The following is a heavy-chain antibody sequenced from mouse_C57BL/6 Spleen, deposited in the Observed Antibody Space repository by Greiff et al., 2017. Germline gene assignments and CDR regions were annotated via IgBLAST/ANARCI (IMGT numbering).Heavy chain of an antibody. J-gene: IGHJ2*01. CDR3: ARERGEIGY. V-gene: IGHV3-6*01. CDR1: GYSITSGYY. CDR2: ISYDGSN. Sequence: EVKLQESGPGLVKPSQSLSLTCSVTGYSITSGYYWNWIRQFPGNKLEWMGYISYDGSNNYNPSLKNRISITRDTSKNQFFLKLNSVTTEDTATYYCARERGEIGYWGQGTTLTVSS.